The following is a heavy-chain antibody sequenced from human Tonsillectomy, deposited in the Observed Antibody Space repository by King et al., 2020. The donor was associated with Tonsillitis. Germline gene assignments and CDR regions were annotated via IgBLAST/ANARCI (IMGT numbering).Heavy chain of an antibody. V-gene: IGHV3-23*04. CDR1: GFTFSSYA. CDR2: NSGSGGST. J-gene: IGHJ4*02. Sequence: QLVQSGGGLVQPGGSLRLSCAASGFTFSSYAMSWVRQAPGKGLEWVSANSGSGGSTYYADSVKGRFTISRDNSKNTLYLQMNSLRAEDTAVYYCAKGGCSSTSCYYDCDYWGQGTLVTVSS. CDR3: AKGGCSSTSCYYDCDY. D-gene: IGHD2-2*01.